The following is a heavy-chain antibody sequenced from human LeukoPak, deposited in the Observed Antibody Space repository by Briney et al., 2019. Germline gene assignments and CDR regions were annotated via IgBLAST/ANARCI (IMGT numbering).Heavy chain of an antibody. D-gene: IGHD3-3*01. Sequence: ASVKVSCKASGYTFTSYYMHWVRQAPGQGLEWMGIINPSGGSTSYAQKFQGRVTMTRDTSTSTVYMELSSLRSEDTAVYYRARGDTIFGVVIFHLAYYYGMDVWGQGTTVTVSS. CDR1: GYTFTSYY. J-gene: IGHJ6*02. CDR2: INPSGGST. CDR3: ARGDTIFGVVIFHLAYYYGMDV. V-gene: IGHV1-46*01.